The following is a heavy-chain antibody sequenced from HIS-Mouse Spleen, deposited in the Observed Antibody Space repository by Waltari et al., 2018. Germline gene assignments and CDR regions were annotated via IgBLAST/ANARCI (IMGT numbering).Heavy chain of an antibody. CDR2: IYYSGRT. J-gene: IGHJ2*01. CDR1: GGSISSSSYY. CDR3: AREMPYSSSWYDWYFDL. D-gene: IGHD6-13*01. V-gene: IGHV4-39*07. Sequence: QLQLQESGPGLVKPSETLSLTCTVSGGSISSSSYYWGWIRQPPGKGLEWIGSIYYSGRTYYNPSLKSRVTISVDTSKNQFSLKLSSVTAADTAVYYCAREMPYSSSWYDWYFDLWGRGTLVTVSS.